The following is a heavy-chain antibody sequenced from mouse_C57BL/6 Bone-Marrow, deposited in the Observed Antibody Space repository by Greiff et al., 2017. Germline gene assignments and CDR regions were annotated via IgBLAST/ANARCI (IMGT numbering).Heavy chain of an antibody. CDR3: ARGPWAY. Sequence: EVKLMESGGGLVKPGGSLKLSCAASGFTFSDYGMHWVRQAPEKGLEWVAYISSGSSTIYYADTVKGRFTISRDNAKNTLFLQMTSLRSEDTAMYYCARGPWAYWGQGTLVTVSA. J-gene: IGHJ3*01. CDR1: GFTFSDYG. V-gene: IGHV5-17*01. CDR2: ISSGSSTI.